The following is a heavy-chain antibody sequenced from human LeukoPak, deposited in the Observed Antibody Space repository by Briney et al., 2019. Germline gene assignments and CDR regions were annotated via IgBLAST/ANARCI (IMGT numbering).Heavy chain of an antibody. CDR2: ISYDGSNK. D-gene: IGHD3-10*01. CDR3: AKELDWFEELPSAAFDI. J-gene: IGHJ3*02. V-gene: IGHV3-30*18. CDR1: GFTFSSYG. Sequence: PGRSLRLSCAASGFTFSSYGMHWVRQAPGKGLEWVAVISYDGSNKYYADSVKGRFTISRDNSKNTLYLQMNGLRAEDTAVYYCAKELDWFEELPSAAFDIWGQGTMVTVSS.